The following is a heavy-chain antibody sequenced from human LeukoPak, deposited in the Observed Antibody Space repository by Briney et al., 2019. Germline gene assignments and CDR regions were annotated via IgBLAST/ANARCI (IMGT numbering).Heavy chain of an antibody. D-gene: IGHD3-3*01. V-gene: IGHV5-51*01. CDR1: GYSFTSYW. Sequence: GESLKISCKGSGYSFTSYWIGWVRQMPGKGLEWMGIIYPGDSDTRYSPSFQGQVTISADKSISTAYLQWSGLKASDTAMYYCARVAHYDFWRVNWFDPWGQGTLVTVSS. CDR2: IYPGDSDT. CDR3: ARVAHYDFWRVNWFDP. J-gene: IGHJ5*02.